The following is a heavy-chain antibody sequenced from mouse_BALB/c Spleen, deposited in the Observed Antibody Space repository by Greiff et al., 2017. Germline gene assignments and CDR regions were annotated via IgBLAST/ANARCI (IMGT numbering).Heavy chain of an antibody. J-gene: IGHJ1*01. CDR2: INPSSGYT. CDR1: GYTFTSYT. D-gene: IGHD2-3*01. Sequence: VKLQESGAELARPGASVKMSCKASGYTFTSYTMHWVKQRPGQGLEWIGYINPSSGYTNYNQKFKDKATLTADKSSSTAYMQLSSLTSEDSAVYYCARSGYDGYFYWYFDVWGAGTTVTVSS. V-gene: IGHV1-4*01. CDR3: ARSGYDGYFYWYFDV.